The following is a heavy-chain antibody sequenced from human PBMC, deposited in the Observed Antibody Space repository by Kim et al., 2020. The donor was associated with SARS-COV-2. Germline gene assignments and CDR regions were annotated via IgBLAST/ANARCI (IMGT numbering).Heavy chain of an antibody. J-gene: IGHJ6*01. CDR2: ISYDGSNK. D-gene: IGHD2-15*01. CDR3: ASSHHCSGGSCYFPNYY. CDR1: GFTFSSYA. V-gene: IGHV3-30*04. Sequence: GGSLRLSCAASGFTFSSYAMHWVRQAPGKGLEWVAVISYDGSNKYYADSVKGRFTISRDNSKNTLYLQMNSLRAEDTAVYYCASSHHCSGGSCYFPNYY.